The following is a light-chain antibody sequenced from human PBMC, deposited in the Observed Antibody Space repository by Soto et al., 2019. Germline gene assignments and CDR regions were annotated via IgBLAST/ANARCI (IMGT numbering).Light chain of an antibody. J-gene: IGLJ1*01. CDR2: DVS. CDR1: SSDVGGYNY. V-gene: IGLV2-14*01. CDR3: SSYTSSSTNV. Sequence: QSVLTQPASVSGSPGQSITISCTGTSSDVGGYNYVSWYQQHPGKAPKLMIYDVSNRPSGVSNRFSGSKSGNTASLTISGLQAEDEADYYCSSYTSSSTNVFGTGTKVHRP.